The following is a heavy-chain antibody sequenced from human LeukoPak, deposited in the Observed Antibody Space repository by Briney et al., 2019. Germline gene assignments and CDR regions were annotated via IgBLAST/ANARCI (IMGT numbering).Heavy chain of an antibody. V-gene: IGHV4-4*07. Sequence: SETLSLTCIVSGGSFSIYYWSWIRQPAGKGLEWIGRIYTSGSTNYNPSLKSRVTISVDTSKNQFSLKLSSVTAADTAVYYCARGLAPGWGYYHYYMDVWGKGTTVTISS. CDR3: ARGLAPGWGYYHYYMDV. CDR2: IYTSGST. D-gene: IGHD6-19*01. CDR1: GGSFSIYY. J-gene: IGHJ6*03.